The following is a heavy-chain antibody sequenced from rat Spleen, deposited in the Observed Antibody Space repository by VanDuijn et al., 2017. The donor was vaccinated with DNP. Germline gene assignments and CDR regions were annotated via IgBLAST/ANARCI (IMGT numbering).Heavy chain of an antibody. CDR1: GFTFNKYW. J-gene: IGHJ2*01. V-gene: IGHV5-20*01. CDR2: ISYDGGSP. Sequence: EVQLVESGGGLVQPGRSLKLSCVASGFTFNKYWMTWVRQVPTKGLEWVASISYDGGSPFYRDSVKGRFTISRDNSKSTLYLQMDSLRSEDTATYYCTTAITTVVTDYWGRGVMVTVSS. D-gene: IGHD1-1*01. CDR3: TTAITTVVTDY.